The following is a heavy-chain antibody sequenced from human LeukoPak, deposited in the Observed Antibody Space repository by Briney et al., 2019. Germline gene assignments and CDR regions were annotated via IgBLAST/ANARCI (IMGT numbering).Heavy chain of an antibody. V-gene: IGHV3-21*01. D-gene: IGHD5-24*01. CDR2: INGSGDAT. CDR3: ARDDTPGEMATIVYYFDY. J-gene: IGHJ4*02. Sequence: AGGSLRLSCAASGFIFSHYTMTWVRQAPGKGLEWVSSINGSGDATLYADSVMGRFTTSRDNAKNSLYLQMNSLRAEDTAVYYCARDDTPGEMATIVYYFDYWGQGTLVTVSS. CDR1: GFIFSHYT.